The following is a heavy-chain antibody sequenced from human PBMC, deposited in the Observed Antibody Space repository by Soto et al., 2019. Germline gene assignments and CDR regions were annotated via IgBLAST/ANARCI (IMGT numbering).Heavy chain of an antibody. V-gene: IGHV4-59*01. CDR1: GGSISVYY. CDR2: ISYTGST. J-gene: IGHJ3*01. D-gene: IGHD6-13*01. Sequence: SETLSLTCTVPGGSISVYYWTWIRQPPGKELEWIGYISYTGSTNYNPSLKSRVTISVDTSKNQFSLKLSSVTAADTAVYYCAREGYSSSWYLPGAFDLWGQGTMVTVSS. CDR3: AREGYSSSWYLPGAFDL.